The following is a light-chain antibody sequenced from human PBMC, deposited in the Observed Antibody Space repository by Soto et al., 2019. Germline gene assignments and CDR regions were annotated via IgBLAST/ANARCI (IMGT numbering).Light chain of an antibody. CDR1: SSDVGNYNL. Sequence: QSVLTQPASVSGSAGQSITISCTGTSSDVGNYNLVSWYLHHPGKAPKLLIYEDTKRPSRVSNRFSGSRSGNTASLTVSGLQTEDETVYYCCSYAGSSTYVFGTGTKLTVL. CDR2: EDT. J-gene: IGLJ1*01. CDR3: CSYAGSSTYV. V-gene: IGLV2-23*01.